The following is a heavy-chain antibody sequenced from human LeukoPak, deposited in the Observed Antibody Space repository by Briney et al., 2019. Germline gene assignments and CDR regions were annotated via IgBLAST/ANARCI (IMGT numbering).Heavy chain of an antibody. CDR3: AGTRYSYGTGDAFDI. CDR2: IYYSGST. D-gene: IGHD5-18*01. J-gene: IGHJ3*02. V-gene: IGHV4-59*01. Sequence: SETLSLTCTVSGGSISSYYWSWIRQPPGKGLEWIGYIYYSGSTNYNPSLKSRVTISVDTSKNQFSLKLSSVTAADTAVYYCAGTRYSYGTGDAFDIWGQGTMVTVSS. CDR1: GGSISSYY.